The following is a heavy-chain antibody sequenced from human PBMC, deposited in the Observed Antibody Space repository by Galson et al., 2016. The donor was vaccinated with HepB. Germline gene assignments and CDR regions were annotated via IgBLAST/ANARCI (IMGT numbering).Heavy chain of an antibody. D-gene: IGHD3-3*01. Sequence: SETLSLTCTVSGGSINSYSWAWIRQPPGQGLEWIGFFSVDGSSNYNPSLGSRATISTDTTKNHFSLSLTSVTAADTAGYYFVRRYYVDAFDIWGQGTTVIVAS. CDR3: VRRYYVDAFDI. CDR2: FSVDGSS. V-gene: IGHV4-59*01. CDR1: GGSINSYS. J-gene: IGHJ3*02.